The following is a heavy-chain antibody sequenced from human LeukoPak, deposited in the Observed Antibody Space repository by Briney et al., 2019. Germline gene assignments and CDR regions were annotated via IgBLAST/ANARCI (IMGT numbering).Heavy chain of an antibody. V-gene: IGHV1-46*01. CDR3: ARDKSEYSYGRYDAFDI. J-gene: IGHJ3*02. CDR1: GYTFTNYF. Sequence: ASVKVSCKASGYTFTNYFMHWVRQAPGQGLEWMGIINPSGGSTRYAQKFQGRVTMTRDTSTSTVYMELSSLRSEDTAVYYCARDKSEYSYGRYDAFDIWGQGTMVTVSS. CDR2: INPSGGST. D-gene: IGHD5-18*01.